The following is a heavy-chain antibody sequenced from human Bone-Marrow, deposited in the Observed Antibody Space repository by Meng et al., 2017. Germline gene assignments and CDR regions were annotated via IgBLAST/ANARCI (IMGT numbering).Heavy chain of an antibody. Sequence: GESLKISCAASGFTFSSYSMNWVRQAPGKGPEWVSSISSSSSYIYYADSVKGRFTISRDNAKNSLYLQMNSLRAEDTAVYYCARDTPYYYDSSGYRKGVDYWGQGTLVTVSS. V-gene: IGHV3-21*01. CDR3: ARDTPYYYDSSGYRKGVDY. CDR2: ISSSSSYI. CDR1: GFTFSSYS. D-gene: IGHD3-22*01. J-gene: IGHJ4*02.